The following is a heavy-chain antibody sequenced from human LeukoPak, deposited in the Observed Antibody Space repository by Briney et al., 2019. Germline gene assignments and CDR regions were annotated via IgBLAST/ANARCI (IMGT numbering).Heavy chain of an antibody. CDR3: ARGKYDSSPFLQH. CDR2: VHYSGIT. V-gene: IGHV4-59*12. Sequence: PSETLSLTCTVSGGSISPYYWSWIRQPPGKGLEWIGYVHYSGITDYNPSLKSRVTISVDTSKNQFSLKLSSVTAADTAVYYCARGKYDSSPFLQHWGQGTLVTVSS. J-gene: IGHJ1*01. D-gene: IGHD3-22*01. CDR1: GGSISPYY.